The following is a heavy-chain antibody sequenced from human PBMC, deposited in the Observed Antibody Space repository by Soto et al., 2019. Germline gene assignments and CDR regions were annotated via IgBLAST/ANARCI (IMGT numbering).Heavy chain of an antibody. CDR3: ARELRQVRVVNDDAFDI. CDR1: GFTFSSYA. CDR2: ISYDGSNK. J-gene: IGHJ3*02. Sequence: PGGSLRLSCAASGFTFSSYAMHWVRQAPGKGLEWVAVISYDGSNKYYADSVKGRFTISRDNSKNTLYLQMNSLRAEDTAVYYCARELRQVRVVNDDAFDIWGQGTMVTVSS. D-gene: IGHD3-22*01. V-gene: IGHV3-30-3*01.